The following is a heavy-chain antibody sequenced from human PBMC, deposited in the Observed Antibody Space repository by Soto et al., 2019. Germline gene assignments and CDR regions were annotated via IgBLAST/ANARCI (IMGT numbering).Heavy chain of an antibody. V-gene: IGHV1-18*01. CDR1: GYTFTSYG. CDR3: GSTYYNPSLKSRVTISVDTSKNQFSLKLSSVTAADTAVYYCAREEAYPGITIFGVVNGDYYYGMDV. Sequence: ASVKVSCKASGYTFTSYGISWVRQAPGQGLEWMGWISAYNGNTNYAKKLQGRITMNTDTSTSTTYMEMKSMRNDDTAVYYSGSTYYNPSLKSRVTISVDTSKNQFSLKLSSVTAADTAVYYCAREEAYPGITIFGVVNGDYYYGMDVWGQGTTVTVSS. D-gene: IGHD2-21*02. J-gene: IGHJ6*02. CDR2: ISAYNGNT.